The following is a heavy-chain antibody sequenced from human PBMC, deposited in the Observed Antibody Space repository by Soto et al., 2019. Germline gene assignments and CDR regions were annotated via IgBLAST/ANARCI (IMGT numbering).Heavy chain of an antibody. D-gene: IGHD2-2*01. CDR1: TGSINGYY. CDR3: ARGKRDSTSCLDV. Sequence: PAETLSLTCRVSTGSINGYYWNWIRQSPGKGLEWIAFIYSSGSTNYNPSLKSRATISGDRSKNQVSLKLTSVTAADTAVYYCARGKRDSTSCLDVWGQGTTVTVSS. V-gene: IGHV4-59*01. J-gene: IGHJ6*02. CDR2: IYSSGST.